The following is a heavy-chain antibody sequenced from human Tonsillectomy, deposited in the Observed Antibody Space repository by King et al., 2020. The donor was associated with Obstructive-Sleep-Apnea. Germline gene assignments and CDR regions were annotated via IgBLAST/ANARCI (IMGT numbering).Heavy chain of an antibody. CDR3: ARHIAAHSWWFDP. D-gene: IGHD6-6*01. Sequence: QPQESGPGLVKPSETLSLTCTVSGGSISSYYWSWIRQPPGKGLEWIGYIYYSGSTNYNPSLKSRVTISVDTSKNQFSLKLSSVTAADTAVYYCARHIAAHSWWFDPWGQGTLVTVSS. V-gene: IGHV4-59*08. J-gene: IGHJ5*02. CDR1: GGSISSYY. CDR2: IYYSGST.